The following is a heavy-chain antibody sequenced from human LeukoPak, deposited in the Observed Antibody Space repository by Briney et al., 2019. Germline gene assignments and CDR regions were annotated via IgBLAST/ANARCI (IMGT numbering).Heavy chain of an antibody. D-gene: IGHD3-22*01. CDR3: ARDYYYDSSGSGAFDI. CDR2: IYYSGST. Sequence: SETPSLTCTVSDGSISSYYWSWIRQPPGKGLEWIGYIYYSGSTNYNPSLKSRVTISVDTSKNQFSLKLSSVTAADTAVYYCARDYYYDSSGSGAFDIWGQGTMVTVSS. CDR1: DGSISSYY. J-gene: IGHJ3*02. V-gene: IGHV4-59*01.